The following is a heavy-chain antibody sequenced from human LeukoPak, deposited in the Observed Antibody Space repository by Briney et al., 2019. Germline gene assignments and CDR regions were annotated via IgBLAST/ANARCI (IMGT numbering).Heavy chain of an antibody. J-gene: IGHJ5*02. CDR1: GYTFTSYG. CDR2: ISAYNGNT. V-gene: IGHV1-18*01. Sequence: ASVKVSCKASGYTFTSYGISWVRQAPGQGLEWMGWISAYNGNTNYAQKLQGRVTITTDTSKSTAYMELRSLRSDDTAVYYCARSSLGNVVVPAAVRFDPWGQGTLVTVSS. CDR3: ARSSLGNVVVPAAVRFDP. D-gene: IGHD2-2*01.